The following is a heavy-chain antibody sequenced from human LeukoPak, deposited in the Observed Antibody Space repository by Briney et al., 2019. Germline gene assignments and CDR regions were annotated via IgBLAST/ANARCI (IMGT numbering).Heavy chain of an antibody. CDR1: GFTFSTYW. CDR3: ARDLNDLLQNYRSTWYPADY. D-gene: IGHD6-13*01. Sequence: PGGSLRLSCAASGFTFSTYWMNWVRQAPGKGLVWVSRVNNDGSSTSYADSVKGRFTISRDNTKNTLYLQMNSLRAKDTAVYYCARDLNDLLQNYRSTWYPADYWGQGTLVTVSS. V-gene: IGHV3-74*01. J-gene: IGHJ4*02. CDR2: VNNDGSST.